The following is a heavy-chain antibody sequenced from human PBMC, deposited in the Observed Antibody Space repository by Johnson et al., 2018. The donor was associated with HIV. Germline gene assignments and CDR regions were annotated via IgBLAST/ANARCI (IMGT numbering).Heavy chain of an antibody. CDR3: AKPPSMGADAFDI. Sequence: QVQLVESGGGLVQPGGSLRLSCAASGFTFSIYSMHWVRQAPGQGLEWVAVITYDGTKKYFADSVKCRFNISRDNSKNTLYLQMNSVRPEDAAVYYCAKPPSMGADAFDIWGQGTMVTVSS. J-gene: IGHJ3*02. D-gene: IGHD3-16*01. CDR1: GFTFSIYS. CDR2: ITYDGTKK. V-gene: IGHV3-30*18.